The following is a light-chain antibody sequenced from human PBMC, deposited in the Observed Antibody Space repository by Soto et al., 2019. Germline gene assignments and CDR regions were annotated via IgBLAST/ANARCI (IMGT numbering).Light chain of an antibody. CDR1: QSLVHSDGNTY. CDR2: KVS. J-gene: IGKJ2*01. CDR3: MQGTHSYT. V-gene: IGKV2-30*02. Sequence: DVVMTQSPLSLPVTLGQPASISCRSSQSLVHSDGNTYLSWFQQRPGQSPRRLIYKVSKRDSVVPDSFSGSGSGTDFTLKISRVEAEDVGIYYCMQGTHSYTFGQGTRLDIK.